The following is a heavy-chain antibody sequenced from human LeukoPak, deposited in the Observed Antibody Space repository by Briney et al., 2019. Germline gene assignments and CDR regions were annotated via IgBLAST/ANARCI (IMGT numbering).Heavy chain of an antibody. V-gene: IGHV4-4*07. CDR1: GGSISSYY. CDR2: IHNSGTT. D-gene: IGHD2-21*02. J-gene: IGHJ3*02. Sequence: PSETLSLTCGVSGGSISSYYWSWIRLPAGKGLEWIGRIHNSGTTNYNPSLRSRVTMSVDTSKNQISLKLTSVTAADTAVYYCARWCGGDCYGTFDIWGQGTMVTVSS. CDR3: ARWCGGDCYGTFDI.